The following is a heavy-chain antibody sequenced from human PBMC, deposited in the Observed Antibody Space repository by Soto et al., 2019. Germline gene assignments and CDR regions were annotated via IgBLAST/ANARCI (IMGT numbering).Heavy chain of an antibody. J-gene: IGHJ4*02. CDR1: ALTFSSYG. V-gene: IGHV3-33*01. Sequence: LGLSCAACALTFSSYGMHWVRQAGGKVLDWVACIWYDGSNKYYADSVKGRFTISRDNSKNTLYLQMNSLRAEDTAVYYCARDGVRRDGFAYRPLYYFDYWGQGTLVTVSS. CDR3: ARDGVRRDGFAYRPLYYFDY. CDR2: IWYDGSNK. D-gene: IGHD1-1*01.